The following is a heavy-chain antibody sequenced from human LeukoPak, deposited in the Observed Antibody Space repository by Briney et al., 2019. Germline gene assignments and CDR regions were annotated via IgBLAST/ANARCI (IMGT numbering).Heavy chain of an antibody. CDR1: GGTFSSYA. V-gene: IGHV1-69*04. Sequence: GASVKVSCKASGGTFSSYAISWVRQAPGQGLEWMGRIIPILGIANYAQKFQGRVTITADKSTSTAYMELSSLRSEDTAVYYCARDTPSNYYDSSGYTFDYRGQGTLVTVSS. J-gene: IGHJ4*02. CDR3: ARDTPSNYYDSSGYTFDY. CDR2: IIPILGIA. D-gene: IGHD3-22*01.